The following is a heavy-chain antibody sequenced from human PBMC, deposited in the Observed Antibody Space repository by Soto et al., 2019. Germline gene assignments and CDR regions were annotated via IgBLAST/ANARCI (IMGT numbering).Heavy chain of an antibody. Sequence: SETLSLTCTVSGGSISSSSYYWGWIRQPPGKGLEWIGSIYYSGSTYYNPSLKSRVTISVDTSKNQFSLKLSSVTAADTAVYSCATKRLFNWNYVLDYWGQGTLVTVSS. J-gene: IGHJ4*02. D-gene: IGHD1-7*01. CDR3: ATKRLFNWNYVLDY. V-gene: IGHV4-39*01. CDR1: GGSISSSSYY. CDR2: IYYSGST.